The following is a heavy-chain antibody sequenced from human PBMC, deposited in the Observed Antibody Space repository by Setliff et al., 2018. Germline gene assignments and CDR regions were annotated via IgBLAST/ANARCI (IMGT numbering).Heavy chain of an antibody. CDR1: GFTFSTYS. Sequence: GSLRLSCAASGFTFSTYSMIWVRQAPGKGLEWVSSISPSSSHIYYADSVKGRFTISRDNAENSLHLQLNSLRAEDTAVYYCARSRGVTMATQYFDYWGQGTLVTSPQ. D-gene: IGHD3-10*01. CDR2: ISPSSSHI. CDR3: ARSRGVTMATQYFDY. V-gene: IGHV3-21*01. J-gene: IGHJ4*02.